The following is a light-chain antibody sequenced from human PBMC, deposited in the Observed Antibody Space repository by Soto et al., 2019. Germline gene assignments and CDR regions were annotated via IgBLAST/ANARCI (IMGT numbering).Light chain of an antibody. V-gene: IGLV2-23*02. CDR3: CSYAGSSTFYYV. Sequence: QSSLTPSSAVSGSSAQSSTISCTGTSKDVMSYNLVSWYQQHPGKAPKLMIYEVSKRPSGVSNRFSGSKSGNTASLTISGLLAEDEADYYCCSYAGSSTFYYVFGTGTKVTVL. J-gene: IGLJ1*01. CDR2: EVS. CDR1: SKDVMSYNL.